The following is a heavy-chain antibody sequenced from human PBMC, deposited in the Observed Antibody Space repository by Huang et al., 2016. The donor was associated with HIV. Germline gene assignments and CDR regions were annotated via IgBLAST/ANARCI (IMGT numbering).Heavy chain of an antibody. CDR3: ARDRGAVAGTSPGY. V-gene: IGHV1-18*01. Sequence: RQAPGQGLEWMGWISAYNGQTNYAQKLQGRVTMTTETSTSTAYMELRSLRSDDTAVYYCARDRGAVAGTSPGYWGQGTLVTVSS. J-gene: IGHJ4*02. D-gene: IGHD6-19*01. CDR2: ISAYNGQT.